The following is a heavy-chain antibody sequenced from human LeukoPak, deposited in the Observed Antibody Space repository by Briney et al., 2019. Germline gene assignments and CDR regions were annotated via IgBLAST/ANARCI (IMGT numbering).Heavy chain of an antibody. CDR2: IIPILGIA. CDR1: GGTFSSYA. Sequence: ASVKVSCKASGGTFSSYAISWVRQAPGQGLEWMGRIIPILGIANYAQKFQGRVTITADKSTSTAYMELSSLRSEDTAVYYCAKGYYYYGMDVWGQGTTVIVSS. CDR3: AKGYYYYGMDV. J-gene: IGHJ6*02. V-gene: IGHV1-69*04. D-gene: IGHD6-13*01.